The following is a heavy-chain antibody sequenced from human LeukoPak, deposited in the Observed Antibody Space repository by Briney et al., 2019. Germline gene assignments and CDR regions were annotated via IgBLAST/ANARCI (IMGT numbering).Heavy chain of an antibody. D-gene: IGHD2-21*02. J-gene: IGHJ6*02. Sequence: GGSPRLSCAASGFTFSDYYMSWIRQAPGKGLEWVSYISSSGSTIYYADSVKGRFTISRDNAKNSLYLQMNSLRAEDTAVYCCARDCGGDCYVYYYYYGMDVWGQGTTVTVSS. CDR2: ISSSGSTI. CDR3: ARDCGGDCYVYYYYYGMDV. V-gene: IGHV3-11*01. CDR1: GFTFSDYY.